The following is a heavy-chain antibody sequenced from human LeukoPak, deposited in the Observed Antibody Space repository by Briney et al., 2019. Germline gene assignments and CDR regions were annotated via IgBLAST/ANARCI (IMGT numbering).Heavy chain of an antibody. J-gene: IGHJ4*02. Sequence: SETLSLTCTVSGGSISSYYWSWIRQPPGKGLEWIGYIYYSGSTNYNPSLKSRVTISVDTSKSQFSLKLSSVTAADTAVYYCARTMAAAASRDYWGQGTLVTVSS. V-gene: IGHV4-59*01. D-gene: IGHD6-13*01. CDR1: GGSISSYY. CDR3: ARTMAAAASRDY. CDR2: IYYSGST.